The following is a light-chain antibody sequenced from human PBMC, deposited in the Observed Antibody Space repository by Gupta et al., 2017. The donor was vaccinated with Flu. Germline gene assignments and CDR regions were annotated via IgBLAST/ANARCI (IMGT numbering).Light chain of an antibody. J-gene: IGKJ4*01. CDR2: GAS. Sequence: PGEGATLSCRASRSVPSKYLAWYQQKPGQAPRLLIYGASSRATGIPDRFTCSGSGTDFTLTISRLEPEDFAVYYCQQYGRSPFGGGTKVEIK. V-gene: IGKV3-20*01. CDR1: RSVPSKY. CDR3: QQYGRSP.